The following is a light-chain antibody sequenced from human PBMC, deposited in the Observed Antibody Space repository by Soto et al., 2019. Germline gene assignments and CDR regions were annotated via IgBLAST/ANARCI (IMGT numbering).Light chain of an antibody. CDR3: QQYYSTPHT. Sequence: DIVMTQSPDSLAVSLGERATINCKSSQSVLYSSNNKYYLAWYQQKPGQPPKLLIYWASTRESGVPDRFSGRGSGTDFTLTISSLQAEDVAVYYCQQYYSTPHTFGGGTKVEIK. V-gene: IGKV4-1*01. J-gene: IGKJ4*01. CDR1: QSVLYSSNNKYY. CDR2: WAS.